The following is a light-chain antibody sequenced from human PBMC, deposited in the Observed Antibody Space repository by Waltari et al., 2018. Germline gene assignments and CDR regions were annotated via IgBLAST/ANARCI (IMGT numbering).Light chain of an antibody. V-gene: IGKV1-5*03. Sequence: DIQMTQSPSTLSASGGDRVTISCRASLSVKINLAWYQQRPGKAPKVLVHKASRLETGVPSRFSGSGYGTEFTLTISSLQPDDFATYDCQEYDSLPRTFGGGVQVEIK. CDR1: LSVKIN. J-gene: IGKJ4*01. CDR3: QEYDSLPRT. CDR2: KAS.